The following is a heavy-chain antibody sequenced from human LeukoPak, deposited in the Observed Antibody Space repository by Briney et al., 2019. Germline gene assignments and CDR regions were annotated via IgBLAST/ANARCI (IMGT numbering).Heavy chain of an antibody. V-gene: IGHV4-39*02. CDR2: IYYSGST. Sequence: SETLSLTCTVSGGSISSSSYYWGWIRQPPGGGLEWIGSIYYSGSTYYNPSLKSRVTISVDTSKNHFSLKLSSVTAADTAVYYCAREATNSGSFDYWGQGTLVTVSS. CDR3: AREATNSGSFDY. CDR1: GGSISSSSYY. D-gene: IGHD1-26*01. J-gene: IGHJ4*02.